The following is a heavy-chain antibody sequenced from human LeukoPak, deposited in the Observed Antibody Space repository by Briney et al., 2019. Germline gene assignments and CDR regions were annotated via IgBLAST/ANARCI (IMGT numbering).Heavy chain of an antibody. CDR2: ISGSGGST. D-gene: IGHD3-22*01. V-gene: IGHV3-23*01. J-gene: IGHJ6*02. CDR1: GFTFSSNA. CDR3: ANSRDSSGENYYYYGMDV. Sequence: GGYLRLSCAAPGFTFSSNAMGWVGQAPGKGLEWVSAISGSGGSTYYADPVKGRFTISRDNSKNTLYLQMNSLRAEDTAVYYCANSRDSSGENYYYYGMDVWGQGTTVTVSS.